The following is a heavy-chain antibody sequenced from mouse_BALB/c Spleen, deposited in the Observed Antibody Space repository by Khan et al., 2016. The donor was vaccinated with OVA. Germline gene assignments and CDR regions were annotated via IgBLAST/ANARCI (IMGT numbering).Heavy chain of an antibody. J-gene: IGHJ3*01. Sequence: QVQLQQPGAELVRPGASVKLSCKASGYTFTSYWMNWVKQRPGQGLEWIGMIDPSDSETHYNQMFKDKAPLTVDKSSSTASMQLISRTSDDSAVYYCTRREKYGYDPAWFAYWGQGTLVTVSA. CDR1: GYTFTSYW. V-gene: IGHV1-61*01. CDR3: TRREKYGYDPAWFAY. CDR2: IDPSDSET. D-gene: IGHD2-2*01.